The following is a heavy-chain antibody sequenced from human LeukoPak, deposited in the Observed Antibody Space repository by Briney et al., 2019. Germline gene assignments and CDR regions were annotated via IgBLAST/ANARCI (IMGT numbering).Heavy chain of an antibody. J-gene: IGHJ6*03. CDR2: INHSGST. CDR1: GGSLSGYY. Sequence: PSETLSLTCAVYGGSLSGYYWSWIRQPPGKGLEGIGEINHSGSTNYNPPLKSRVTISVDTSKNQFSLMLSSVTAADTAVYYCAGPPPGAAVRRSYYYYYYMDVWGKGTTVTVSS. CDR3: AGPPPGAAVRRSYYYYYYMDV. D-gene: IGHD6-13*01. V-gene: IGHV4-34*01.